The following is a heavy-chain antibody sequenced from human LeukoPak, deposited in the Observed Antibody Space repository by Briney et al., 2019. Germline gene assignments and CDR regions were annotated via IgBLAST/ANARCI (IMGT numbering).Heavy chain of an antibody. CDR2: TNPNSGNT. J-gene: IGHJ6*02. CDR1: GYTFTSYD. V-gene: IGHV1-8*01. Sequence: ASVKVSCKASGYTFTSYDINWVRQAAGQWLEWMGWTNPNSGNTGYAQKFQGRVTMTRNTSISTAYMELSSLRSEDTAVYYCARANTMLNDYYYGMDVWGQGTTVTVSS. D-gene: IGHD3-10*02. CDR3: ARANTMLNDYYYGMDV.